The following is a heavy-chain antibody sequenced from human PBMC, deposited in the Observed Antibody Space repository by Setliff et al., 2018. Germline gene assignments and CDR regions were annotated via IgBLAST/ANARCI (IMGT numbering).Heavy chain of an antibody. D-gene: IGHD2-2*01. V-gene: IGHV4-39*07. CDR3: ARVKIAILPAAIDY. J-gene: IGHJ4*02. CDR1: GGSISSSSYY. Sequence: PSETLSLTFTVSGGSISSSSYYWGWIRQPPGKGLEWIGSIYYSGSTYYNPSLKSRVTISVDTSKNQFSLKLSPVTAADTAVYYCARVKIAILPAAIDYWGQGTLVTVSS. CDR2: IYYSGST.